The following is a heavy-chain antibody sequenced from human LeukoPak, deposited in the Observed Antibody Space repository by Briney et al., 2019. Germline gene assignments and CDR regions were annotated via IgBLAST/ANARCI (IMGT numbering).Heavy chain of an antibody. Sequence: GESLKISCKGSGYNFNSYWLGWVRQMPGKGLEWMGIIYPGDSDTIYSPSFQGQVTISADKSNSTAYLQWNSLKASDTAMYYCARRAIPSSGWDYWGQGTLVTVSS. CDR1: GYNFNSYW. CDR3: ARRAIPSSGWDY. D-gene: IGHD6-19*01. CDR2: IYPGDSDT. J-gene: IGHJ4*02. V-gene: IGHV5-51*01.